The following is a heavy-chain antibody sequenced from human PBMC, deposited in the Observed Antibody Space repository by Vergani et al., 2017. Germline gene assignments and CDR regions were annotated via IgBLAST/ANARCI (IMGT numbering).Heavy chain of an antibody. D-gene: IGHD2/OR15-2a*01. CDR2: ISSGGST. V-gene: IGHV3-23*01. Sequence: EVQLLESGGGLLQPGGSLRLSCAASGFTFSRYAMNWVRQAPGKGLEWVSVISSGGSTYYADSVKGRFTISRDNSKNTLYLQMNSRRAEDTAVYYCAKIAAPEVSNDYWGQGTLLTVSS. CDR1: GFTFSRYA. CDR3: AKIAAPEVSNDY. J-gene: IGHJ4*02.